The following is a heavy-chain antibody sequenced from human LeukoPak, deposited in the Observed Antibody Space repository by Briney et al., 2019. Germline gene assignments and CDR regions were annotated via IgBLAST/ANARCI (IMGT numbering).Heavy chain of an antibody. Sequence: GGSLRLSCAASGFTFSSYGMHWVRQAPGKGLEWVAFIRYDGSNKYYADSVKGRFTISRDNSKNTLYLQMNSLRAEDTAVYYCAKEPDKVFWSGFDAFDIWGQGTMVTVSS. V-gene: IGHV3-30*02. CDR2: IRYDGSNK. D-gene: IGHD3-3*01. CDR3: AKEPDKVFWSGFDAFDI. CDR1: GFTFSSYG. J-gene: IGHJ3*02.